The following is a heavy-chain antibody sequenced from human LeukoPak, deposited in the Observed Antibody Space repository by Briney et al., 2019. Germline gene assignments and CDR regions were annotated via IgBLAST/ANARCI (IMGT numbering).Heavy chain of an antibody. D-gene: IGHD2-15*01. CDR2: IYYSGST. CDR3: ARDPSAWWQRLNAFDI. CDR1: GGSISSGDYY. Sequence: PSQTLSLTCTVSGGSISSGDYYWSWIRQPPGKGLEWIGYIYYSGSTYYNPSLKSRVTISVDTSKNQFSLKLSSVTAADTAVHYCARDPSAWWQRLNAFDIWGQGTMVTVSS. V-gene: IGHV4-30-4*08. J-gene: IGHJ3*02.